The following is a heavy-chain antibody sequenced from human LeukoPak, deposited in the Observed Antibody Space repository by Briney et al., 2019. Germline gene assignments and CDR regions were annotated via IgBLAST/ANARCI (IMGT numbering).Heavy chain of an antibody. CDR2: ITGSGGNT. V-gene: IGHV3-23*01. D-gene: IGHD6-13*01. CDR1: GFIFSSYS. J-gene: IGHJ6*02. CDR3: AKAASSSWPSYYYGMDV. Sequence: GGSLRLSCAASGFIFSSYSMSWVRQAPGMGLEWVSVITGSGGNTYYADSVKGRFTISKDNSKNTVYLQMSSLRVDDTAVYYCAKAASSSWPSYYYGMDVWGQGTTVAVSS.